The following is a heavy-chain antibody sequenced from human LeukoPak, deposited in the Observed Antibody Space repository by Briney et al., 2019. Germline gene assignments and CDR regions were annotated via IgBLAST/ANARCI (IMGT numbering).Heavy chain of an antibody. V-gene: IGHV4-59*08. CDR1: GGSISSYY. J-gene: IGHJ2*01. D-gene: IGHD2-15*01. Sequence: SETLSLTCTASGGSISSYYWSWIRQPPGKGLEWIGYIYYSGSTNYNPSLKSRVTISVDTSKNQFSLKLSSVTAADTAVYYCARFRTGYCSGGSCYYWYFDLWGRGTLVTVSS. CDR2: IYYSGST. CDR3: ARFRTGYCSGGSCYYWYFDL.